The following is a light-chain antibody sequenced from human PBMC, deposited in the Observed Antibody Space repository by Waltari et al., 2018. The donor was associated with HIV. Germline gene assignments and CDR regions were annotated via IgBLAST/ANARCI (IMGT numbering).Light chain of an antibody. Sequence: IVLTQSPLSSPVTLGQPASISCRASQSLVHGNGNTYLSWLHQRPGQPPRLLIYAISRRFSGVPDRFSGSGAGTDFTLKISRVEAEDVGVYYCMQATHFPRTFGQGTKVEIK. CDR2: AIS. J-gene: IGKJ1*01. V-gene: IGKV2-24*01. CDR3: MQATHFPRT. CDR1: QSLVHGNGNTY.